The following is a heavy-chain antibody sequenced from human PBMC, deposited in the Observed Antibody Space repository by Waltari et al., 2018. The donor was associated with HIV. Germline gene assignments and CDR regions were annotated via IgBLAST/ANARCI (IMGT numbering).Heavy chain of an antibody. CDR3: TTHYYDRGY. Sequence: EVQLVESGGGLVKPGESLRLSCAVSGFTFTNGWLNWVRQAPGKGLEWVGLIKSKTDGGTIDYAAPVKGRFTISRDDSRNTVYLQMNSLRTEDTAVYYCTTHYYDRGYWGQGTLVTVSS. J-gene: IGHJ4*02. CDR1: GFTFTNGW. CDR2: IKSKTDGGTI. D-gene: IGHD3-22*01. V-gene: IGHV3-15*07.